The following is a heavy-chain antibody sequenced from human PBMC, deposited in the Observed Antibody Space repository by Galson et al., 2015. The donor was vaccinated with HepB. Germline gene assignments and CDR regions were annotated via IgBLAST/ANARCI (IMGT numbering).Heavy chain of an antibody. Sequence: SLRLSCAASGFTFSSYAMHWVRQAPGKGLEWVAVISYDGSNKYYADSVKGRFTISRDNSKNTLYLQMNSLRAEDTAVYYCARDLITSRRYSSGWYVWGQGTLVTVSS. D-gene: IGHD6-19*01. J-gene: IGHJ4*02. CDR1: GFTFSSYA. CDR3: ARDLITSRRYSSGWYV. V-gene: IGHV3-30*04. CDR2: ISYDGSNK.